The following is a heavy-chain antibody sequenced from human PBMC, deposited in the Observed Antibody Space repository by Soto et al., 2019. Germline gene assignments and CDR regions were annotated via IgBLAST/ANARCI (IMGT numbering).Heavy chain of an antibody. CDR2: ISYDGSNK. CDR1: GFTLSSYG. J-gene: IGHJ4*02. D-gene: IGHD3-10*01. CDR3: AKDRQRDYYGSGSLDY. V-gene: IGHV3-30*18. Sequence: QVQLVESGGGVVQPGRSLRLSCAASGFTLSSYGMHWVRQAPGKGLEWVAIISYDGSNKYYADSVKGRFIISRDNSKNTLYLQKNRLRIADMAVYSCAKDRQRDYYGSGSLDYWVQGILVTVSS.